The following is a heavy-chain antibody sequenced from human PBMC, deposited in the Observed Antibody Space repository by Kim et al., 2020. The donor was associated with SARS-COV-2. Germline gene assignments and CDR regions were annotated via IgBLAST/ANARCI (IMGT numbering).Heavy chain of an antibody. V-gene: IGHV4-31*03. Sequence: SETLSLTCTVSGGSISSGGYYWSWIRQHPGKGLEWIGYIYYSGITYYNPSLKSRVTISVNTSKNQFSLKLSSVTAADTAVYYCATSSFHSPDFDYWGQGTPVTVSS. CDR2: IYYSGIT. CDR1: GGSISSGGYY. CDR3: ATSSFHSPDFDY. D-gene: IGHD1-26*01. J-gene: IGHJ4*02.